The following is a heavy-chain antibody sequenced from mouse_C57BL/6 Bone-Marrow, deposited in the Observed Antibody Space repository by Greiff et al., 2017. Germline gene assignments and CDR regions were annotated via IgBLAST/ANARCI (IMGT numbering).Heavy chain of an antibody. CDR2: IWSGGST. Sequence: QVQLQQSGPGLVQPSQSLSITCTVSGFSLTSYGVHWVRQPPGKGLEWLGVIWSGGSTDYNAAFISRLGISKDNSKSQVFFKMNSLQADDTAIYYCAKRRRYYIFAYWGQGTLVTVSA. V-gene: IGHV2-4*01. D-gene: IGHD2-12*01. CDR1: GFSLTSYG. CDR3: AKRRRYYIFAY. J-gene: IGHJ3*01.